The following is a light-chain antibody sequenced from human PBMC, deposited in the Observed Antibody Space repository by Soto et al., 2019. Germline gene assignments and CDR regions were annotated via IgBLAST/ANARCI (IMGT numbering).Light chain of an antibody. CDR1: QSISRS. V-gene: IGKV1-39*01. Sequence: DIQMTQSPPSLSASVGDRVTITCRASQSISRSVNWYQQKLGKAPKLLISVASSLESRVPSRFSGSESGTDFTLTISRLQPDDFATYYCQPSYSTPYAFGQGTKVEIK. J-gene: IGKJ2*01. CDR2: VAS. CDR3: QPSYSTPYA.